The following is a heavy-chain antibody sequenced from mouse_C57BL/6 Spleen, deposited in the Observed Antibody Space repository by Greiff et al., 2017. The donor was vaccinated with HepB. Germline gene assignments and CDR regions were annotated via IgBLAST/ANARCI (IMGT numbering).Heavy chain of an antibody. Sequence: EVQRVESGGGLVKPGGSLKLSCAASGFTFSDYGMHWVRQAPEKGLEWVAYISSGSSTIYYADTVKGRFTISRDNAKNTLFLQMTSLRSEDTAMYYCARDSHYYGSSYDFDYWGQGTTLTVSS. V-gene: IGHV5-17*01. J-gene: IGHJ2*01. CDR2: ISSGSSTI. D-gene: IGHD1-1*01. CDR1: GFTFSDYG. CDR3: ARDSHYYGSSYDFDY.